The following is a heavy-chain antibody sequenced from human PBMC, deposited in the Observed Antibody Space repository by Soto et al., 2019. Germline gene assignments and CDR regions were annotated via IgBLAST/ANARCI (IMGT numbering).Heavy chain of an antibody. CDR3: ARGNNYSRKIFYYYMDA. J-gene: IGHJ6*03. D-gene: IGHD2-15*01. CDR1: GGPISSGGYY. CDR2: IYYSGST. Sequence: QVQLQESGPGLVKPSQTLSLTCTVSGGPISSGGYYWNWIRQHPGKGLEWMGYIYYSGSTYYNPSLKSRVTISGDTSKNQFSLNLSSVTAADTAVYYCARGNNYSRKIFYYYMDAWGKGTTVTVSS. V-gene: IGHV4-31*03.